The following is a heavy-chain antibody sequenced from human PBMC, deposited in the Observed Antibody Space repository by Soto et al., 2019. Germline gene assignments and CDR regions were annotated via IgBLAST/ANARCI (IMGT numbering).Heavy chain of an antibody. Sequence: QVQLVQSGAEVKKPGASVKVSCKASGYTFTSYGINWVRQAPGQGLEWMGWISAYNGNKNYAQKRQGRVTMTTDTYTSTAYMELRSLRSDDTAVYYCARDITGTTFYYYYGMDVWGQGTTVTVSS. D-gene: IGHD1-7*01. V-gene: IGHV1-18*01. CDR1: GYTFTSYG. CDR2: ISAYNGNK. J-gene: IGHJ6*02. CDR3: ARDITGTTFYYYYGMDV.